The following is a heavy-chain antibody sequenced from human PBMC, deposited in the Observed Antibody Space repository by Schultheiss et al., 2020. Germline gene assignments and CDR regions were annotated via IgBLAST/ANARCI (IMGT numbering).Heavy chain of an antibody. J-gene: IGHJ4*02. D-gene: IGHD6-13*01. CDR3: LHTATGSSWYDDY. V-gene: IGHV4-61*01. CDR2: IYYSGST. CDR1: GGSVSSGSYY. Sequence: SETLSLTCTVSGGSVSSGSYYWSWIRQHPGKGLEWIGYIYYSGSTNYNPSLKSRVTISVDTSKNQFSLQLNSVTPEDTAVYYCLHTATGSSWYDDYWGQGTLGTVSS.